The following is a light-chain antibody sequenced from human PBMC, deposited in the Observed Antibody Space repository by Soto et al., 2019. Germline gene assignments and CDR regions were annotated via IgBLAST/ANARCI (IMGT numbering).Light chain of an antibody. CDR1: QSVSSN. J-gene: IGKJ4*01. CDR3: QRYNNWPLT. V-gene: IGKV3-15*01. CDR2: GAS. Sequence: IEMTQSPATLSLSPGERATLSCRASQSVSSNLAWYQQKLGQTPRLLIYGASTRATGIPARFSGSGSGTEFTLTINSLQSEDFAVYYCQRYNNWPLTFGGGTKVESK.